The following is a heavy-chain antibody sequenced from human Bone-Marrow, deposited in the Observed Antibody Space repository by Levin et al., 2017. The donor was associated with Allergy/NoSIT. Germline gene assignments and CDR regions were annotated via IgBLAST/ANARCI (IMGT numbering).Heavy chain of an antibody. CDR1: GFTFTSYG. V-gene: IGHV3-30*18. CDR3: AKGGRGYDFAVDAFDI. J-gene: IGHJ3*02. D-gene: IGHD3-10*01. Sequence: GESLKISCAASGFTFTSYGMHWLRQAPGKGLEWMAVISYAGGREYYAESVKSRFTISRDNSRNTLYLQMNRLRVEDTAVYYCAKGGRGYDFAVDAFDIWGQGTMVTVSS. CDR2: ISYAGGRE.